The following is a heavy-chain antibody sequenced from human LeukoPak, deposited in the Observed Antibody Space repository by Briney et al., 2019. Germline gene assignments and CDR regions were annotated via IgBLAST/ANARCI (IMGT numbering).Heavy chain of an antibody. D-gene: IGHD6-19*01. CDR2: ISSSGSTI. CDR1: GFTVSSNY. V-gene: IGHV3-11*01. Sequence: GGSLRLSCAASGFTVSSNYMSWVRQAPGKGLEWVSYISSSGSTIYYADSVKGRFTISRDNAKNSLYLQMNSLRAEDTAVYYCASHSSGWYSRRYFDYWGQGTLVTVSS. CDR3: ASHSSGWYSRRYFDY. J-gene: IGHJ4*02.